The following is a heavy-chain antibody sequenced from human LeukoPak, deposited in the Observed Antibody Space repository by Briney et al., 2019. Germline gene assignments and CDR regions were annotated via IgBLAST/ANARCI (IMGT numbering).Heavy chain of an antibody. V-gene: IGHV4-59*01. D-gene: IGHD5-24*01. CDR3: ARKIRDGYIYFDY. J-gene: IGHJ4*02. Sequence: SETLSLTCTVSGGSISSYYWSWIRQPPGKGLEWIGYISYSGSTNYNPSLKSRVTISVDTSKNQFSLKLTSVTAADTAVYYCARKIRDGYIYFDYWGQGTLVTVSS. CDR2: ISYSGST. CDR1: GGSISSYY.